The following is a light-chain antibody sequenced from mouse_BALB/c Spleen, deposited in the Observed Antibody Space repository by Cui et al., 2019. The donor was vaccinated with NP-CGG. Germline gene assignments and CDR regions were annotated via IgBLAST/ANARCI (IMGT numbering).Light chain of an antibody. V-gene: IGLV1*01. CDR1: TGAVTTSTD. CDR2: GTN. CDR3: ALWYSNHWV. Sequence: QAVVTQEYALTTSPGETVTLTCRSSTGAVTTSTDANWVQEKSDHLFTGLIGGTNNRTPGVPARFSGSLIGDKAALTITGAQTEDEAMYFCALWYSNHWVFGGGTKLTVL. J-gene: IGLJ1*01.